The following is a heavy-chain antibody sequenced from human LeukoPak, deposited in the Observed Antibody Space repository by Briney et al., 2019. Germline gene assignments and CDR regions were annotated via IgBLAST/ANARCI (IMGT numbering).Heavy chain of an antibody. Sequence: GGSLRLSCAASGFTFSSYAMHWVRQAPGKGLEWVAVISYDGSNKYYADSVKGRFTISRDNSKNTLYLQMNSLRAEDTAVYYCARFPSIGYCSSTSCYNAARVYWGQGTLVTVSS. V-gene: IGHV3-30-3*01. J-gene: IGHJ4*02. CDR3: ARFPSIGYCSSTSCYNAARVY. CDR2: ISYDGSNK. CDR1: GFTFSSYA. D-gene: IGHD2-2*03.